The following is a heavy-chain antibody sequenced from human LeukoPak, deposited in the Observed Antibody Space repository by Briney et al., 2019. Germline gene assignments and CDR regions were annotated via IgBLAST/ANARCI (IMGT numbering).Heavy chain of an antibody. Sequence: PSETLFLTCTVSGYSISSGYYWGWIRQPPGKGLEWIGSIYHSGSTYYNPSLKSRVTISVDTSKNQFSLKLSSVTAADTAVYYCARGPSKVTSDYWGQGTLVTVSS. J-gene: IGHJ4*02. CDR3: ARGPSKVTSDY. D-gene: IGHD4-11*01. CDR1: GYSISSGYY. V-gene: IGHV4-38-2*02. CDR2: IYHSGST.